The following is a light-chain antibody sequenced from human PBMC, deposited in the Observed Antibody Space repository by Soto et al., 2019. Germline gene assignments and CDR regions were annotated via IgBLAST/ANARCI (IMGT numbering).Light chain of an antibody. Sequence: DIPLTQSPSFLSASVGDRVTITCRASQDISRYLAWYQQKAGKAPKLLIYAASTLQKGVPSRFSGSGSRREFTLTISSLQSDDFATYYSQQLNTYPRFSFGPGTEGDI. V-gene: IGKV1-9*01. CDR1: QDISRY. CDR3: QQLNTYPRFS. J-gene: IGKJ3*01. CDR2: AAS.